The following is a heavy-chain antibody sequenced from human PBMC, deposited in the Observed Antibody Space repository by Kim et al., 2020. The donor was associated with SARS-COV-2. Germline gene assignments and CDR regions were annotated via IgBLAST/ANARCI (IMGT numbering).Heavy chain of an antibody. J-gene: IGHJ4*02. V-gene: IGHV3-23*01. CDR2: LSGSGSST. Sequence: GGSLRLSCAVSGFTFSSYAMSWVRQAPGKGLEWVSALSGSGSSTYYADSVKGRFTISRDNSKNTLYLQMNSLRAEDTAVYYCAKDRIVVVIQYYFDYWGQGTLVTVSS. CDR1: GFTFSSYA. CDR3: AKDRIVVVIQYYFDY. D-gene: IGHD3-22*01.